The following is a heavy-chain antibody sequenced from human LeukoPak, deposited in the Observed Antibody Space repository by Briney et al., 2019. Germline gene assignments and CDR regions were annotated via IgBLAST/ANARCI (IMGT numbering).Heavy chain of an antibody. V-gene: IGHV4-59*08. CDR1: GGSIGNYC. CDR2: VYSSGYS. D-gene: IGHD3-3*01. J-gene: IGHJ4*02. Sequence: SETLSLTCTVSGGSIGNYCWSWIRQPPGKGLEWIGYVYSSGYSKHNPSLKSRVTISVDTSNNQFSLRLSSVTAADTAVYYCARLTRFVSGVLNPLDSWGQGTLATVSS. CDR3: ARLTRFVSGVLNPLDS.